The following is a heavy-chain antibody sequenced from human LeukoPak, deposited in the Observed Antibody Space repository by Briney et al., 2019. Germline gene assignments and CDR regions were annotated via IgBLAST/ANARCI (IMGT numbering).Heavy chain of an antibody. CDR3: AKYSSSSLRAFDI. D-gene: IGHD6-13*01. Sequence: SETLSLTCTVSGGSISSYYWSWIRQPPGKGLEWIGRIYTSGSTNYNPSLKSRVTMSVDTSKNQFSLKLTSVTAADTAVYYCAKYSSSSLRAFDIWGQGTMVTVSS. CDR1: GGSISSYY. J-gene: IGHJ3*02. V-gene: IGHV4-4*07. CDR2: IYTSGST.